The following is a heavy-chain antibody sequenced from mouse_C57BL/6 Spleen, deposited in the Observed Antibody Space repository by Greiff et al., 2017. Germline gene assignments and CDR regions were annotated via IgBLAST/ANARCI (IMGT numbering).Heavy chain of an antibody. CDR3: TKSGNYVGWFAY. D-gene: IGHD2-1*01. Sequence: VQLKESGAELVRPGASVKLSCTASGFNIKDAYMHWVKQRPEQGLEWIGWIDPENGDTEYASKFQGKATITADTSSNTAYLQLSSLTSESTAVYYCTKSGNYVGWFAYWGQGTLVTVSA. V-gene: IGHV14-4*01. CDR2: IDPENGDT. J-gene: IGHJ3*01. CDR1: GFNIKDAY.